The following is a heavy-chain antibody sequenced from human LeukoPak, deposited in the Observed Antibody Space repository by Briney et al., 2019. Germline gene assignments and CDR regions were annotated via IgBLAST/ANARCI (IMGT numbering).Heavy chain of an antibody. V-gene: IGHV4-34*01. Sequence: PSETLPLTCAVYGGSFSGYYWSWIRQPPGKGLEWIGEINHSGSTNYNPSLKSRVTISVDTSKNQFSLKLSSVTAADTAVYYCARSGSSWYSDYFDYWGQGTLVTVSS. D-gene: IGHD6-13*01. CDR1: GGSFSGYY. CDR2: INHSGST. J-gene: IGHJ4*02. CDR3: ARSGSSWYSDYFDY.